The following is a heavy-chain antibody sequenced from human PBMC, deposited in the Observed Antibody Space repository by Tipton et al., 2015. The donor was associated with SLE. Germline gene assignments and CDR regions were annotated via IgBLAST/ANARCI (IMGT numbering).Heavy chain of an antibody. D-gene: IGHD6-19*01. CDR3: ARESVAGTYIPNWFDP. J-gene: IGHJ5*02. CDR2: IFTRGST. Sequence: GLVKPSETLSLTCTVSDYSISRAYYWGWIRQSPGKGLEWIGRIFTRGSTNENLSLKSRVTISLDTSKNQFSLKLNSVAAADTAVYYCARESVAGTYIPNWFDPWGQGTLVTVSS. V-gene: IGHV4-38-2*02. CDR1: DYSISRAYY.